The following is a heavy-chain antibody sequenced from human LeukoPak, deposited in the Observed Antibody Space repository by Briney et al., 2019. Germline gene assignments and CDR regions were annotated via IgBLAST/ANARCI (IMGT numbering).Heavy chain of an antibody. CDR2: IYYSGST. J-gene: IGHJ5*02. CDR1: SGSINTSNYY. V-gene: IGHV4-39*01. Sequence: SETLSLTCTVSSGSINTSNYYWGWIRQPPGKGLEWIGSIYYSGSTYYNPSLKSRVTISVDTSRNQFSLRLSSVTAADTAVYYCARVAGKGDNWFDPWGQGTLVTVSS. D-gene: IGHD6-19*01. CDR3: ARVAGKGDNWFDP.